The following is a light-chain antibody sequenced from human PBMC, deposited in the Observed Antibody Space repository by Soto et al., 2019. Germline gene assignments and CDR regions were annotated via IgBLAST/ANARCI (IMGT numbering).Light chain of an antibody. CDR1: TGAVTSGHY. CDR2: DTT. Sequence: QAVVTQEPSLTVSPGGTVTLTCGSSTGAVTSGHYPYWFHQKPGQAPRPLIFDTTNKHSWTPARFSGSLLGGKAALTLSGAQPEDEAEYYCLLSYSGARVFGGGTQLTVL. V-gene: IGLV7-46*01. CDR3: LLSYSGARV. J-gene: IGLJ2*01.